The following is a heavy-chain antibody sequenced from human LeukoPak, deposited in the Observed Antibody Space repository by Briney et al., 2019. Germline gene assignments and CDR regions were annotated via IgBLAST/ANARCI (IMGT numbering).Heavy chain of an antibody. Sequence: PSGTLCLTCAVYGGSFSGYYWSWIRQAPGKGLEWIGEINHSGSTNYNASLKSRVTISVGTSKNQFSLKLSSVTAADTPFYYCARGPVGGTTYNDGDAFDIWGQGTMVTVSS. CDR3: ARGPVGGTTYNDGDAFDI. CDR2: INHSGST. J-gene: IGHJ3*02. D-gene: IGHD1-7*01. V-gene: IGHV4-34*01. CDR1: GGSFSGYY.